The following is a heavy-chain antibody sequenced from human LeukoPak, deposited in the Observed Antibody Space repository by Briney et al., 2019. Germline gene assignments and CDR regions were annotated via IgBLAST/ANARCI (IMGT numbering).Heavy chain of an antibody. D-gene: IGHD4-11*01. CDR2: IHYSGGT. CDR3: ARASVTYYYYYYMDV. J-gene: IGHJ6*03. CDR1: GGSITNYY. Sequence: SETLPLTCTVSGGSITNYYWTWIRQPPGKGLEWIGYIHYSGGTNYNPSLKSRVTISVDTSKNQFSLKLSSVTAADTAVYYCARASVTYYYYYYMDVWGKGTTVTVSS. V-gene: IGHV4-59*01.